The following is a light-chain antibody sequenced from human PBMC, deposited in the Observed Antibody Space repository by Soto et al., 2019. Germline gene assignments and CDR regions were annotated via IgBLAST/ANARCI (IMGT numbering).Light chain of an antibody. V-gene: IGKV1-5*03. J-gene: IGKJ1*01. CDR2: KAS. CDR1: QGISSY. CDR3: QQYNSYSQT. Sequence: DIQITQSPSTLSGSVGDRVTITCRASQGISSYLAWYQQKPGKAPKLLIYKASTLESGVPSRFSGSGSGTEFTLTISSLQPEDFATYYCQQYNSYSQTCGQGTKGDIK.